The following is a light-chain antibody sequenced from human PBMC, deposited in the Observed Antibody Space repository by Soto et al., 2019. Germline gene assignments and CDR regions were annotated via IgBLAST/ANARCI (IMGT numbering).Light chain of an antibody. V-gene: IGKV3-20*01. Sequence: THSPAAASVSPVGRATLSCRASQSVSSSYLAWYQQKPGQAPRLLIYGASSRATGIPDRFSGSGSGTDFTLTISRLEPEDFAVYYCQQYGSSPRTFGQGTKVDI. CDR1: QSVSSSY. CDR2: GAS. CDR3: QQYGSSPRT. J-gene: IGKJ1*01.